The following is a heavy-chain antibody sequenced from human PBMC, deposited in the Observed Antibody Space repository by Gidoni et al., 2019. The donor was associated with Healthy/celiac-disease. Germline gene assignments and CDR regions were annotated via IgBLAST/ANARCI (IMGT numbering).Heavy chain of an antibody. Sequence: EVQLVESGGGLVQPGRSLRLSCTASGFTFGDYAMRWFRQAPGKGLEWVGFIRSKAYGGTTEYDASVKGRFTISRDDSKSIAYLQMNSLKTEDTAVYYCTRGSIAAAGTFDYWGQGTLVTVSS. CDR2: IRSKAYGGTT. CDR3: TRGSIAAAGTFDY. CDR1: GFTFGDYA. V-gene: IGHV3-49*03. J-gene: IGHJ4*02. D-gene: IGHD6-13*01.